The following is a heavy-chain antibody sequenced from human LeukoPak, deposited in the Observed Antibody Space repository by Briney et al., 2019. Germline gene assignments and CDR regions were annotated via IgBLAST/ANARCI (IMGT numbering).Heavy chain of an antibody. V-gene: IGHV1-46*01. D-gene: IGHD3-22*01. Sequence: ASVKVSCKASGYTFTIYYMHWVRQAPGQGLGWMGIINPSGGSTNYAQKFQGRVTMTRDTSTSTVYMELSSLRSEDTAMYYCARDPHVTYYYDSSGLDYWGQGTLVTVSS. CDR2: INPSGGST. CDR3: ARDPHVTYYYDSSGLDY. J-gene: IGHJ4*02. CDR1: GYTFTIYY.